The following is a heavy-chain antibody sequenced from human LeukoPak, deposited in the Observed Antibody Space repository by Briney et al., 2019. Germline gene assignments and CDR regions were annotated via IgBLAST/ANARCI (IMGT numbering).Heavy chain of an antibody. CDR3: ARARIAARLNWDY. Sequence: PSETLSLTCAVYGGSFSGYCWSWIRQPPGKGLEWIGEINHSGSTNYNPSLKSRVTISVDTSKNQFSLKLSSVTAADTAVYYCARARIAARLNWDYWGQGTLVTVSS. CDR1: GGSFSGYC. J-gene: IGHJ4*02. D-gene: IGHD6-6*01. CDR2: INHSGST. V-gene: IGHV4-34*01.